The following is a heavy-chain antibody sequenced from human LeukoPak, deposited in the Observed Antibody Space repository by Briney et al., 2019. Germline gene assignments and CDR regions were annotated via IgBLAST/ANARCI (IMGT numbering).Heavy chain of an antibody. CDR3: ARDVRETYYYGSGSPYYFDN. Sequence: ASVKVSCKASGYTFTSYGISWVRQAPGQGLEWMGWISAYNGNTNYAQKLQGRVTMTTDTSTSTAYMELRSLRSDDTAVYYCARDVRETYYYGSGSPYYFDNWGQGTLVTVSS. J-gene: IGHJ4*02. CDR1: GYTFTSYG. D-gene: IGHD3-10*01. V-gene: IGHV1-18*01. CDR2: ISAYNGNT.